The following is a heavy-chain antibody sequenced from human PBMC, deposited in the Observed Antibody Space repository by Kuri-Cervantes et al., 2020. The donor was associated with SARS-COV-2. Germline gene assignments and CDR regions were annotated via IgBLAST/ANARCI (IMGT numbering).Heavy chain of an antibody. CDR2: INPNSGGT. Sequence: ASVKVSCKASGYTFTGYYMHWVRQAPGQGLEWMGWINPNSGGTNYAQKFQGWVTMTRDTSISTDYMELSRLRSDDTAVHYCARATPFRRQVVITQEGAFDIWGQGTMVTVSS. CDR1: GYTFTGYY. V-gene: IGHV1-2*04. CDR3: ARATPFRRQVVITQEGAFDI. D-gene: IGHD3-22*01. J-gene: IGHJ3*02.